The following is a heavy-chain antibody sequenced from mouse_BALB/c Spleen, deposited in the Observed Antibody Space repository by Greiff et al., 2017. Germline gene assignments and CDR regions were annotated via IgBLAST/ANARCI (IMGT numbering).Heavy chain of an antibody. D-gene: IGHD2-3*01. CDR3: ARVLDGYHLYAMDY. J-gene: IGHJ4*01. CDR2: IWAGGST. Sequence: QVQLKESGPGLVAPSQSLSITCTVSGFSLTSYGVHWVRQPPGKGLEWLGVIWAGGSTNYNSALMSRLSISKDNSKSQVFLKMNSLQTDDTAMYYCARVLDGYHLYAMDYWGQGTSVTVSS. CDR1: GFSLTSYG. V-gene: IGHV2-9*02.